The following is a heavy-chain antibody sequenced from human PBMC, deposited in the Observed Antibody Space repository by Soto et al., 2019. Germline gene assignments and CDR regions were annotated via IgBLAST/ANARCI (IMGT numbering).Heavy chain of an antibody. CDR2: IYYSGST. D-gene: IGHD3-10*01. CDR1: GGSVSSGSYY. CDR3: ARDVFTMVRGVITRWSDP. V-gene: IGHV4-61*01. J-gene: IGHJ5*02. Sequence: SETLSLTCTVSGGSVSSGSYYWSWIRQPPGKGLEWIGYIYYSGSTNYNPSLKSRVTISVDTSKNQFSLKLSSVTAADTAVYYCARDVFTMVRGVITRWSDPWGQGTLVTVSS.